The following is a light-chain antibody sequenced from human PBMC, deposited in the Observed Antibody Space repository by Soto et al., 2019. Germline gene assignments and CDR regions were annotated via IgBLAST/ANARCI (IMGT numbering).Light chain of an antibody. Sequence: IQMTQSPSTLSASLGDTVTITCRASQSISVSLAWYQQKPGKAPNLLIYDASTLQGGVPSRFSGSGSGTEFTLTVTSLQHEDFASYFCQQNDKYSTFGHGTKVDIK. CDR3: QQNDKYST. CDR1: QSISVS. J-gene: IGKJ1*01. CDR2: DAS. V-gene: IGKV1-5*01.